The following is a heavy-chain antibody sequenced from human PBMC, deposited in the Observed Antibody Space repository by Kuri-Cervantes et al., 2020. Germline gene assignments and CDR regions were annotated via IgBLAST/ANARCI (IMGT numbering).Heavy chain of an antibody. CDR3: ARGYCSSTSCYIDY. J-gene: IGHJ4*02. V-gene: IGHV1-8*02. Sequence: ASVKVSCKASGYTFTSYGISWVRQATGQGLEWMGWMNPNSGNTGYAQKFQGRVTMTRNTSISTAYMELSSLRSEDTAVYYCARGYCSSTSCYIDYWGQGTLVTVSS. CDR2: MNPNSGNT. CDR1: GYTFTSYG. D-gene: IGHD2-2*02.